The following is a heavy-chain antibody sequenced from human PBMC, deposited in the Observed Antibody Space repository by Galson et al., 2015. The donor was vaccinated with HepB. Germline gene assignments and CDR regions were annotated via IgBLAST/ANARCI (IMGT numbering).Heavy chain of an antibody. CDR1: GFTFSSYG. Sequence: SLRLSCAASGFTFSSYGMHWVRQAPGKGLEWVAVISYDGSNKYYADSVKGRFTISRDNSKNTLYLQMNSLRAEDTAVYYCAKDSPYWGGGDSDSGWFDPWGQGTLVTVSS. V-gene: IGHV3-30*18. D-gene: IGHD2-21*02. J-gene: IGHJ5*02. CDR2: ISYDGSNK. CDR3: AKDSPYWGGGDSDSGWFDP.